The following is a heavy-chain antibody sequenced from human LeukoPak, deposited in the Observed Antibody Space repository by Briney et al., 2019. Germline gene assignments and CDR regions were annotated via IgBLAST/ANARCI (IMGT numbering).Heavy chain of an antibody. Sequence: SETLSLTCSVSGDSITYFYWSWIRRPPGKGLEWVAYISHTGSTNYHPSLESRVTISVDTSKNHFSLKLSSVTAADTAVYFCARGDYDTLTGYWNWFDPWGQGTLVTVSS. CDR1: GDSITYFY. CDR3: ARGDYDTLTGYWNWFDP. D-gene: IGHD3-9*01. J-gene: IGHJ5*02. CDR2: ISHTGST. V-gene: IGHV4-59*01.